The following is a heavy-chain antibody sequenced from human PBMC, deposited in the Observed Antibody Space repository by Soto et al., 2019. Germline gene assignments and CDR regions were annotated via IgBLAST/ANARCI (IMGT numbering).Heavy chain of an antibody. CDR3: AGYGRGGYLHY. Sequence: QVQLQESGPGLVKPSETLSLTCTVSGGSISSYYWSWIRQPPGKGLEWIGYIYYSGSTNYNPSLKSRVTISVDTSKNQFSLKLSSVTAADTAVYYCAGYGRGGYLHYWGQGTLVTVSS. D-gene: IGHD2-15*01. V-gene: IGHV4-59*01. CDR1: GGSISSYY. J-gene: IGHJ4*02. CDR2: IYYSGST.